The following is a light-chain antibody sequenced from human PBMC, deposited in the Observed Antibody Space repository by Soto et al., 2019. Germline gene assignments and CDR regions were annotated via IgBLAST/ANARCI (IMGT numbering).Light chain of an antibody. CDR1: QSIITY. V-gene: IGKV1-39*01. Sequence: DIQMTQSPSSLSASVGDRVTIACRASQSIITYLNWYQQKPGRAPKLLIYAASTLQSWVPSRFSGSGYGSDFTLTSSSLQPEDFATYYCQQSYSTPRTFGQGTKLEVK. J-gene: IGKJ2*01. CDR3: QQSYSTPRT. CDR2: AAS.